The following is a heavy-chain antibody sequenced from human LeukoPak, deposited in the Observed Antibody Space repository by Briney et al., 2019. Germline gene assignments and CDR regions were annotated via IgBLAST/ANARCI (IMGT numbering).Heavy chain of an antibody. D-gene: IGHD3-16*01. V-gene: IGHV4-34*01. J-gene: IGHJ4*02. CDR1: GGSFSGYY. CDR3: ARGGDASHDPLDY. CDR2: INHSGST. Sequence: PSETLSLTCAVYGGSFSGYYWSWIRQPPGKGLEWIGEINHSGSTNYNPSLKSRVTISVDTSKNQFSLKLSSVTAADTAVYYCARGGDASHDPLDYWGQGTLVTVSS.